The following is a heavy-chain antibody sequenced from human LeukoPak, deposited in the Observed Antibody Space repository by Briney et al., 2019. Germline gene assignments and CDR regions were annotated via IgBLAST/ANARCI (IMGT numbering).Heavy chain of an antibody. D-gene: IGHD5-12*01. CDR2: IKQDGSEK. CDR1: GFTFSSYW. Sequence: HPGGSLRLSCAASGFTFSSYWMSWVRQAPGKGLEWVANIKQDGSEKYYVDSVKGRFTISRDNAKNSLYLQMNSLRAEDTAVYYCAGEAPSGYAGYWGQGTLVTVSS. CDR3: AGEAPSGYAGY. J-gene: IGHJ4*02. V-gene: IGHV3-7*01.